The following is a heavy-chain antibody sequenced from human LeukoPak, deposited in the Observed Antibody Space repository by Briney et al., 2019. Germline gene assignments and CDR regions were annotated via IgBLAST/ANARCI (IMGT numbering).Heavy chain of an antibody. V-gene: IGHV4-61*02. CDR3: ARGGGTMVRGALYYFDY. CDR1: GGSISSGSYY. CDR2: IYTSGST. J-gene: IGHJ4*02. D-gene: IGHD3-10*01. Sequence: SETLSLTCTVSGGSISSGSYYWSWIRQPAGKGLEWIGRIYTSGSTNYNPSLKSRVTISVDTSKNQFSLKLSSVTAADTAVYYCARGGGTMVRGALYYFDYWGQGTLVTVSS.